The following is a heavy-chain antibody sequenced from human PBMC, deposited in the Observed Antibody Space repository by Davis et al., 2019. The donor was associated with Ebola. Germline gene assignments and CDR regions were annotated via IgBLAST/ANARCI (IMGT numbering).Heavy chain of an antibody. CDR2: IKSKTDGGTT. J-gene: IGHJ4*02. V-gene: IGHV3-15*01. CDR3: TTGYCTGGVCYGTDY. Sequence: PGGSLRLSCAASGFTFSSYEMNWVRQAPGKGLEWVGRIKSKTDGGTTDYAAPVKGRFTISRDDSKNTLYLQMNSLKTEDTAVYYCTTGYCTGGVCYGTDYWGQGTLVTVSS. CDR1: GFTFSSYE. D-gene: IGHD2-8*02.